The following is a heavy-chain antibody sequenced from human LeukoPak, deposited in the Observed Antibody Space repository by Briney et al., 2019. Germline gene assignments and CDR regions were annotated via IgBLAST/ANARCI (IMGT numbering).Heavy chain of an antibody. D-gene: IGHD2-21*02. V-gene: IGHV4-39*01. CDR3: ARSYCAGDCYTEYFQH. CDR1: VASISTHTYY. J-gene: IGHJ1*01. Sequence: SETLSLTCTVSVASISTHTYYWGWIRQPPGKGLEWIGSIYYNGNTYYNPSLKSRVTISVDTSNNQFSLKLRSVTAADTAVYYCARSYCAGDCYTEYFQHWGQGTLVTVSS. CDR2: IYYNGNT.